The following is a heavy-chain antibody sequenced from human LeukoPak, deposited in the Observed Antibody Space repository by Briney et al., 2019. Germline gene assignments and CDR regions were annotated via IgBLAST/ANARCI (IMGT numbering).Heavy chain of an antibody. CDR2: IDPGDSDT. V-gene: IGHV5-51*01. CDR3: ARQRVGIAAAGTGTDYYYYYMDV. J-gene: IGHJ6*03. Sequence: GESLKISCKGSGYSFTSYWIGWVRQMPGKGLEWMGIIDPGDSDTRYSPSFQGQVTISADKSISTAYLQWSSLKASDTAMYYCARQRVGIAAAGTGTDYYYYYMDVWGKGTTVTVSS. D-gene: IGHD6-13*01. CDR1: GYSFTSYW.